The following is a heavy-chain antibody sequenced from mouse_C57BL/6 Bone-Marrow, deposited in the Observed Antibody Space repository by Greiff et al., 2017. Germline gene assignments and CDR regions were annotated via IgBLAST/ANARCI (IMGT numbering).Heavy chain of an antibody. CDR1: GYTFTSYW. V-gene: IGHV1-50*01. D-gene: IGHD2-3*01. CDR2: VDPSDSYT. J-gene: IGHJ3*01. Sequence: QVQLQQPGAELVKPGASVKLSCKASGYTFTSYWMQWVKQRPGQGLEWIGEVDPSDSYTNYNQKFKGKATLTVDTSSSTAYMQLSSLTSGDSAVYYCASEGIYDGYGAWFAYWGQGTLVTVSA. CDR3: ASEGIYDGYGAWFAY.